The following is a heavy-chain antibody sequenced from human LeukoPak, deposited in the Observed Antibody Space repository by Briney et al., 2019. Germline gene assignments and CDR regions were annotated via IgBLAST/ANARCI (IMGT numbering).Heavy chain of an antibody. CDR1: GGSISRYY. CDR2: IYISGGT. V-gene: IGHV4-4*07. CDR3: ARADSTAMPWDY. D-gene: IGHD5-18*01. J-gene: IGHJ4*02. Sequence: SETLSLTCTVSGGSISRYYWSWIRQPAGEGLEWIGRIYISGGTSYNPSLKSRVTVSVDTSKNQLSLKLNSVTAADTAVYYCARADSTAMPWDYWGQGTLVTVSS.